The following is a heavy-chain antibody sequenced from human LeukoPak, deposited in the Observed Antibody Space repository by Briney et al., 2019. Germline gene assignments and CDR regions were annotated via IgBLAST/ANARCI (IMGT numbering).Heavy chain of an antibody. J-gene: IGHJ4*02. CDR1: GGSFSDYY. CDR3: AAAHYSSSWYYFDY. Sequence: SETLSLTCAVYGGSFSDYYWSWIRQPPGKGLEWIGEINHSGSTNYNPSLKSRVTISVDTSKNQFSLKLISVTAADTDVYYCAAAHYSSSWYYFDYWGQGTLVTVSS. CDR2: INHSGST. D-gene: IGHD6-13*01. V-gene: IGHV4-34*01.